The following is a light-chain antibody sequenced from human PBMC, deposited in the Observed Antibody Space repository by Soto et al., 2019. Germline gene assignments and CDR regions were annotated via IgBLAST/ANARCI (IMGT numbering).Light chain of an antibody. J-gene: IGKJ1*01. CDR3: QQRSNWPRT. V-gene: IGKV3-11*01. CDR1: QNISKY. CDR2: DVS. Sequence: VVLTQSPATLSVSPGERATLSCRASQNISKYLIWYQQKPGQAPRLLIYDVSNRATDIPARFSGSGSGTDFTLTISSLEPEDLAVYFCQQRSNWPRTFGQGTKVEIK.